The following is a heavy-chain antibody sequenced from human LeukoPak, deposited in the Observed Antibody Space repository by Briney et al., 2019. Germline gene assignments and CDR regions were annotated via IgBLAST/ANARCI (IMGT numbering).Heavy chain of an antibody. CDR2: IYYSGST. D-gene: IGHD3-10*01. CDR3: ASGYYGSGSYSNDAFDI. Sequence: SETLSLTCTVSGGSISSSSYYWGWIRQPPGKGLEWIGSIYYSGSTNYNPSLKSRVTISVDTSKNQFSLKLSSVTAADTAVYYCASGYYGSGSYSNDAFDIWGQGTMVTVSS. V-gene: IGHV4-61*05. CDR1: GGSISSSSYY. J-gene: IGHJ3*02.